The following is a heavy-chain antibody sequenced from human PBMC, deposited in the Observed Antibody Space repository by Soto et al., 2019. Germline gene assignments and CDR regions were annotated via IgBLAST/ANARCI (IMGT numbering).Heavy chain of an antibody. D-gene: IGHD3-10*01. Sequence: QVQLVQSGAEVKKPGSSVKVSCKASGGTFSSYAISWVRQAPGQGLEWMGGIIPIFGTANYAQKFQGRVTITADESTSTAYMELSSLRSEETAVYYCAREMGDGEHDAFDIWGQGTIVTVSS. CDR3: AREMGDGEHDAFDI. CDR1: GGTFSSYA. CDR2: IIPIFGTA. J-gene: IGHJ3*02. V-gene: IGHV1-69*01.